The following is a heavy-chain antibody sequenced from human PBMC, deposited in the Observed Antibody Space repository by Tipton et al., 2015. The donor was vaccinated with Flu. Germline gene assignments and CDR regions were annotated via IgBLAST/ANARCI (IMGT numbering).Heavy chain of an antibody. D-gene: IGHD3-22*01. V-gene: IGHV4-31*03. CDR2: IHYSGAT. CDR1: GVSISSGTY. CDR3: ARYYDSGGYYDY. J-gene: IGHJ4*02. Sequence: TLSLTCTVSGVSISSGTYWSWIRQHPGKGLEWIGYIHYSGATYYNLSLKSRVTISVDTSENQLSLNLNSVTAADTAVYYCARYYDSGGYYDYWGQGALVTVSS.